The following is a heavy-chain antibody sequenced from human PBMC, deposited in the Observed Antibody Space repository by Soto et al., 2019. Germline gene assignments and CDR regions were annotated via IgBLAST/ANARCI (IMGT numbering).Heavy chain of an antibody. V-gene: IGHV4-4*02. D-gene: IGHD6-13*01. CDR3: ATLRGYSSSWYREYYGMDV. J-gene: IGHJ6*02. CDR1: GGSISSSNW. Sequence: QVQLQESGPGLVKPSGTLSLTCAVSGGSISSSNWWSWVRQPPGKGLEWIGEIYHSGSTNYNPSLKSRVTISVDKSKNQFSLKLSSVTAADTAVYYCATLRGYSSSWYREYYGMDVWGQGTTVTVSS. CDR2: IYHSGST.